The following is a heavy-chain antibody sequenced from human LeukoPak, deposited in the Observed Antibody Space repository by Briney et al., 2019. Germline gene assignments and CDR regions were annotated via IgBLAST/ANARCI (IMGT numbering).Heavy chain of an antibody. D-gene: IGHD6-19*01. J-gene: IGHJ4*02. CDR3: TRKQWVEYYFDS. V-gene: IGHV4-61*02. CDR2: ISATGST. Sequence: SETLSLTCSVSGDSMTNANHYWSWIRQPAGKGLEWIGRISATGSTNYNPSLKSRVTISADMSKNQFSLKLSSVTAAYTAVYYCTRKQWVEYYFDSWGQGTLVTVSS. CDR1: GDSMTNANHY.